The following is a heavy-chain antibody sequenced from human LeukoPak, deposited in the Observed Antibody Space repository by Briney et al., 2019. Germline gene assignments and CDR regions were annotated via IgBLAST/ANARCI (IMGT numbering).Heavy chain of an antibody. Sequence: ASVKVSCKASGGTFSSYAISWVRQAPGQGLEWMGGIIPIFGTANYAQKFQGRVTITADESTSTAYMELSSLRPEDTAVYYCARDYYGSGSYYPPDYWGQGTLVTVSS. CDR2: IIPIFGTA. J-gene: IGHJ4*02. CDR1: GGTFSSYA. D-gene: IGHD3-10*01. V-gene: IGHV1-69*13. CDR3: ARDYYGSGSYYPPDY.